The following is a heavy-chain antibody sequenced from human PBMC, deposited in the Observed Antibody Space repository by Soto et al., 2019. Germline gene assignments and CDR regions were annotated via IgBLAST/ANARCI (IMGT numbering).Heavy chain of an antibody. CDR1: GYTLTELS. J-gene: IGHJ6*01. CDR3: ASSRDWWVFYYIGMDV. CDR2: FDPEDGET. V-gene: IGHV1-24*01. Sequence: ASVKVCGDVSGYTLTELSMHWVRHAPGKRLEWRGGFDPEDGETIYAQKFQSRDTITEDTSTDTAYMELSSLRSEDRAVYYCASSRDWWVFYYIGMDVWGQGXTV. D-gene: IGHD2-8*02.